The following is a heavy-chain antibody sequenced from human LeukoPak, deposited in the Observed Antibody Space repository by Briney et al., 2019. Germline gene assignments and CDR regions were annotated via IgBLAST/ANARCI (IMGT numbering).Heavy chain of an antibody. V-gene: IGHV3-7*01. Sequence: GGSLRLSCAASGFTFSNAWMGWVRQAPGKGLEWVAIIKQDGSEKYYVDSVKGRFTISRDNAKNSLYLQMNSLRAEDTAVYYCARAQGEVYYGSGSYYNVYYYYMDVWGKGTTVTISS. D-gene: IGHD3-10*01. J-gene: IGHJ6*03. CDR2: IKQDGSEK. CDR1: GFTFSNAW. CDR3: ARAQGEVYYGSGSYYNVYYYYMDV.